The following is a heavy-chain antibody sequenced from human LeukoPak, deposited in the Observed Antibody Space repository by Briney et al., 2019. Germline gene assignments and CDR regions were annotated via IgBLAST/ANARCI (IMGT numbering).Heavy chain of an antibody. J-gene: IGHJ4*02. CDR1: GGSISSGGYY. Sequence: SETLSLACTVSGGSISSGGYYWSWIRQHPGKGLEWIGYIYYSGNAYYNPSLKSRVTISVDTSKNQFSLKLSSVTAADTAVYYCARAGYDSSGYSTYYFDYWGQGTLVTVSS. CDR3: ARAGYDSSGYSTYYFDY. V-gene: IGHV4-31*03. CDR2: IYYSGNA. D-gene: IGHD3-22*01.